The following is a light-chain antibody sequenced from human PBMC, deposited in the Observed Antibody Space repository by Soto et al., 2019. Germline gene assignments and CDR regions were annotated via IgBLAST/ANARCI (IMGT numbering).Light chain of an antibody. CDR3: QQYDNLIT. V-gene: IGKV1-33*01. Sequence: DLQMTQSPSSLSASVGDRVTITCQASQDINNYLNWYQQKPGKAPKLLIYDASNLETGVPSRFSGSGSGTHFTFTISSLQPEDIATYYCQQYDNLITFGQGTRLENK. J-gene: IGKJ5*01. CDR1: QDINNY. CDR2: DAS.